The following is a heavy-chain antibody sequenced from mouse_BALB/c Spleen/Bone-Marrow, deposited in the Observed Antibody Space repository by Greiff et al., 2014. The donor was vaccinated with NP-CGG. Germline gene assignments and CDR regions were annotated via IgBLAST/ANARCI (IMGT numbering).Heavy chain of an antibody. D-gene: IGHD2-4*01. CDR3: TRSTMITYFDY. CDR1: GYTFTSYY. V-gene: IGHV1S81*02. J-gene: IGHJ2*01. Sequence: QVQLKESGAELVKPGASVKLSCEASGYTFTSYYMYWVKQRPGQGLEWIGEINPSNGGTNFSEKFKSKATLTVDKSSSTACMQLSSLTSEDSAVYYCTRSTMITYFDYWGQGTTLTVSS. CDR2: INPSNGGT.